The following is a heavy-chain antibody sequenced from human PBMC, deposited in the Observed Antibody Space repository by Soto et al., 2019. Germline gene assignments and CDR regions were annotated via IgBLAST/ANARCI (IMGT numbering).Heavy chain of an antibody. V-gene: IGHV4-61*01. J-gene: IGHJ4*02. CDR3: AGSMVGAGAGCVAY. CDR1: GGSVSSGSSY. D-gene: IGHD2-15*01. Sequence: QVQLQESGPGLVKPSETLSLTCTVSGGSVSSGSSYWSWIRQPPGKGLEWIGYIYYSGSTNYTPPLKSRVSKAVDPAKNPVRLTVSAVSAADSAVYYWAGSMVGAGAGCVAYWGRGTLVTFSS. CDR2: IYYSGST.